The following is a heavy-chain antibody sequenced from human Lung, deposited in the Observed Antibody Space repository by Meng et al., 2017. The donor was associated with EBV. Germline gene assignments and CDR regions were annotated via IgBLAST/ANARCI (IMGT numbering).Heavy chain of an antibody. CDR2: IWYDGSNK. CDR1: GFTFSSYG. Sequence: VEXGGGVVQPGRSLRLSCAASGFTFSSYGMHWVRQAPGKGLEWVAVIWYDGSNKYYADSVKGRFTISRDNSKNTLYLQMNSLRAEDTAVYYCARDDAEYQLYQLPDYWGQGTLVTVSS. V-gene: IGHV3-33*01. J-gene: IGHJ4*02. CDR3: ARDDAEYQLYQLPDY. D-gene: IGHD2-2*01.